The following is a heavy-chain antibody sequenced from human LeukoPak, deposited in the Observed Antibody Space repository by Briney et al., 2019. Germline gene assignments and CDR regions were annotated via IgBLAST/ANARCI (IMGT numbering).Heavy chain of an antibody. V-gene: IGHV3-30*02. CDR3: ARNPRRYDRGPAFDI. CDR2: IRYDGSNK. J-gene: IGHJ3*02. CDR1: GFTLSSYG. Sequence: GGSLRLSCAASGFTLSSYGMHWVRQALGKGREWVAFIRYDGSNKYYADSVKGRFTISRDNSKSTLYLQMNSLRAEDTAVYYCARNPRRYDRGPAFDIWGQGTMVTVSS. D-gene: IGHD3-22*01.